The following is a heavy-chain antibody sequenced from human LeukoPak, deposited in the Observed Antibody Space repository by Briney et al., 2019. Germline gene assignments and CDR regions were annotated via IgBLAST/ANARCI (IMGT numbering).Heavy chain of an antibody. CDR3: TRMARGYSYGFLDY. Sequence: PGGSLRLSCTASGFTFGDYAMSWVRQAPGKGLEWVCFIRSKAYGGTTEYAASVKGRFTISRDDSKSIAYLQMSSLKTEDTAVYYCTRMARGYSYGFLDYWGQGTLVTVSS. D-gene: IGHD5-18*01. J-gene: IGHJ4*02. CDR1: GFTFGDYA. CDR2: IRSKAYGGTT. V-gene: IGHV3-49*04.